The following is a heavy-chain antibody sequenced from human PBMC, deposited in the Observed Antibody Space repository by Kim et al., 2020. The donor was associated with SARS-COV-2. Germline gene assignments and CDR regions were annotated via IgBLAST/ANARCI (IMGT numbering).Heavy chain of an antibody. J-gene: IGHJ4*02. CDR3: AKDGGSYSSYYFDY. V-gene: IGHV3-23*01. CDR2: ST. D-gene: IGHD1-26*01. Sequence: STYYADSVKGRFTISRDNSKNTLYLQMNSLRAEDTAVYYCAKDGGSYSSYYFDYWGQGTLVTVSS.